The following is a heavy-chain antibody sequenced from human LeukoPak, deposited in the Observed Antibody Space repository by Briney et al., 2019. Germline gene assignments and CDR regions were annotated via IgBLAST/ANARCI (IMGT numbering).Heavy chain of an antibody. V-gene: IGHV3-48*01. J-gene: IGHJ4*02. CDR3: ASWAGTAAGFSGPFDY. D-gene: IGHD6-13*01. CDR1: GFTFSRHG. Sequence: GGSLRLSCVASGFTFSRHGMNWVRLAPGKGLEWLSHISIASTTYYADSVKGRFTISRDNARNSVFLQMASLRAEDTGVYYCASWAGTAAGFSGPFDYWGLGTLVTVSP. CDR2: ISIASTT.